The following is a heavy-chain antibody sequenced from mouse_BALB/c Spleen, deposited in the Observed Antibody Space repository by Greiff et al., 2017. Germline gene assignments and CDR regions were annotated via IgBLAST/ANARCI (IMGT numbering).Heavy chain of an antibody. CDR3: ARPNLHYAMDY. J-gene: IGHJ4*01. Sequence: EVMLVESGGGLVKPGGSLKLSCAASGFAFSSYDMSWVRQTPEKRLEWVAYISSGGGSTYYPDTVKGRFTISRDNAKNTLYLQMSSLKSEDTAMYYCARPNLHYAMDYWGQGTSVTVSS. V-gene: IGHV5-12-1*01. CDR2: ISSGGGST. CDR1: GFAFSSYD.